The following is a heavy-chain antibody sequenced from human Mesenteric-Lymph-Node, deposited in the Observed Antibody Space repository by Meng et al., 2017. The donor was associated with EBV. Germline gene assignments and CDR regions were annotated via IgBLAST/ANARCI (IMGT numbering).Heavy chain of an antibody. D-gene: IGHD1-26*01. CDR2: VGESGGST. CDR1: GFTFRNYA. Sequence: GRVLGSGGGVVQPGGSLRLSCAASGFTFRNYAMNWVRQTPGKRLEWVAAVGESGGSTYYADSVRGRFTISRDNVKNTVYLQMNSLGADDTAVYYCAPRGVGASLRGFDYWGQGTLVTVSS. V-gene: IGHV3-23*01. J-gene: IGHJ4*02. CDR3: APRGVGASLRGFDY.